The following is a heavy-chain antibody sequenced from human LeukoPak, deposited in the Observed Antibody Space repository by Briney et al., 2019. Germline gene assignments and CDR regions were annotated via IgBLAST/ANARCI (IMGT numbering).Heavy chain of an antibody. CDR1: GFTFSDHY. D-gene: IGHD2-15*01. CDR2: IREKANSYTT. V-gene: IGHV3-72*01. J-gene: IGHJ4*02. CDR3: ARPSYYCSGGSCPLDY. Sequence: GGSLRLSCAASGFTFSDHYMDWVRQAPGKGLEWVGRIREKANSYTTEYAASVEGRFTISRDDSKNSLYLQMNSLKTEDTAVYYCARPSYYCSGGSCPLDYWGQGTLVTVS.